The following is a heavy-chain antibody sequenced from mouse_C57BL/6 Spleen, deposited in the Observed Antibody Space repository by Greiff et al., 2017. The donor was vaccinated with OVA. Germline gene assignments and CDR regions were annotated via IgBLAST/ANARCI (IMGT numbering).Heavy chain of an antibody. CDR2: ISDGGSYT. CDR1: GFTFSSYA. V-gene: IGHV5-4*01. J-gene: IGHJ2*01. D-gene: IGHD1-1*01. CDR3: ARFITTVVYFDY. Sequence: EVQVVESGGGLVKPGGSLKLSCAASGFTFSSYAMSWVRQTPEKRLEWVATISDGGSYTYYPDNVKGRFTISRDNAKNNLYLQMSHLKSEDTAMYYCARFITTVVYFDYWGQGTTLTVSS.